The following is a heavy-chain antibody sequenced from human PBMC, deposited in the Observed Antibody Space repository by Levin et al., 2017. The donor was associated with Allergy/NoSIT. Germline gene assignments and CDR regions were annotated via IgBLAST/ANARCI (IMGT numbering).Heavy chain of an antibody. J-gene: IGHJ3*02. V-gene: IGHV3-64D*06. CDR2: ISSSGGAT. CDR1: GFIFSNYA. Sequence: GGSLRLSCSASGFIFSNYAMHWVRQAPGKGLEYVSAISSSGGATYYADSMKGRFTISRDNSRNTLYIQMSSLRPEDTAVYYCVKPYTSSWYAFDIWGQGTLVTVSS. D-gene: IGHD6-13*01. CDR3: VKPYTSSWYAFDI.